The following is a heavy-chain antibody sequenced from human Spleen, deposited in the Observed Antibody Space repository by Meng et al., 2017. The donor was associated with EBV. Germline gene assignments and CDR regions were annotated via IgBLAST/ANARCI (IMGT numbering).Heavy chain of an antibody. V-gene: IGHV4-39*07. D-gene: IGHD6-19*01. J-gene: IGHJ5*02. Sequence: GPGLARAWAPLSLTWTASGASITGSSTKPLWGWSRQAEGKGLEWIGSFQYSGTTNYSPSLKSRVTVSVDTSKNQFYLKLNSLTAADTAVYYCARANGQWLPTNWFDPWGQGTLVTVSS. CDR3: ARANGQWLPTNWFDP. CDR2: FQYSGTT. CDR1: GASITGSST.